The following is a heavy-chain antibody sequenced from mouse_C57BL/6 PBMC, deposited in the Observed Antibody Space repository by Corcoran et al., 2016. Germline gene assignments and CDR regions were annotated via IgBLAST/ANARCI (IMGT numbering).Heavy chain of an antibody. Sequence: QVQLQQSGVELARPGASVKLSCKASGYTFTSYGISWVNQRTGKGLEWIGEIYLGSGNTYYNEQFKGKDTLTEDKSSITAYMDLRSLTSEDSAVYFCARRLPYSMDYWGQGTSVTVSS. J-gene: IGHJ4*01. D-gene: IGHD2-10*01. CDR2: IYLGSGNT. CDR1: GYTFTSYG. CDR3: ARRLPYSMDY. V-gene: IGHV1-81*01.